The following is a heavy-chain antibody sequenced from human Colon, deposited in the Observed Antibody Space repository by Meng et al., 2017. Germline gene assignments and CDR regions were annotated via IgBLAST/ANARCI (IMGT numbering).Heavy chain of an antibody. J-gene: IGHJ4*02. CDR2: ISSDGTNK. CDR3: GKADCSSASCYTVDY. CDR1: GFTFSIYD. Sequence: VQLLESGGGLVQPRGSLRLSCAASGFTFSIYDMSWVRQAPGKGLEWVALISSDGTNKYNVDSAKGRFTISRDNSKDTLYLQMNSLRAEDTAVYYCGKADCSSASCYTVDYWGQGTLVTVSS. V-gene: IGHV3-30*18. D-gene: IGHD2-2*02.